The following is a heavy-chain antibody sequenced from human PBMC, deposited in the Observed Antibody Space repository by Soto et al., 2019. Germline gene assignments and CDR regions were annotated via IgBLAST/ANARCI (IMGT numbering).Heavy chain of an antibody. Sequence: EVQLLESGGGLVQPGGSLRLSCAASGFTFSSYAMNWVRQAPGKGLEWVSVISGSGGSTYYADSVKGRFTISRDNSKNTLYLQVNSLSAEDTAVYYCASRSSGWYFDYWGQGTLVTVSS. CDR2: ISGSGGST. V-gene: IGHV3-23*01. D-gene: IGHD6-19*01. CDR1: GFTFSSYA. CDR3: ASRSSGWYFDY. J-gene: IGHJ4*02.